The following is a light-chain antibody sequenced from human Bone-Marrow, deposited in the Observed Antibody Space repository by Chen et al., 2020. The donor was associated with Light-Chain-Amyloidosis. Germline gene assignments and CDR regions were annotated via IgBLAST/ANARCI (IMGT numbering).Light chain of an antibody. Sequence: QAGLTQPPSVSKGLRQTATLTCTGNTSDVVTHGAAWLQQHQGHPPKRLSFRNHNRPSGISERVAASRSGNTASLTITGLQPDDEAYYYCSTWDHYFSCYVFGPGTKVTVL. CDR1: TSDVVTHG. J-gene: IGLJ1*01. CDR2: RNH. CDR3: STWDHYFSCYV. V-gene: IGLV10-54*04.